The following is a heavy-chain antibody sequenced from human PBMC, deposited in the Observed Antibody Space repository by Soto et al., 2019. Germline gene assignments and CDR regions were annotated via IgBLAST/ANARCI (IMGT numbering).Heavy chain of an antibody. CDR3: AREPEIHYYDSSGPPFDY. J-gene: IGHJ4*02. V-gene: IGHV1-69*01. CDR2: MIPIFGTA. CDR1: GGTFSSYA. Sequence: QVQLVQSGAEVKKPGSSVKVSCKASGGTFSSYAISWVRQATGQGLEWMGGMIPIFGTANSAQKFQGRVTITADESTSTAYKELSSLRSEDTAVYYCAREPEIHYYDSSGPPFDYWGQGTLVTVSS. D-gene: IGHD3-22*01.